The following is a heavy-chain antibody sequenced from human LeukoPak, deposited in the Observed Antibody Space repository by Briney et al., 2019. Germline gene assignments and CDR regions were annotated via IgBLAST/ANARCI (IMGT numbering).Heavy chain of an antibody. V-gene: IGHV4-4*07. D-gene: IGHD3-3*01. CDR2: IYTSGST. CDR1: GGSISSYY. J-gene: IGHJ3*02. CDR3: ARDCDFWRALDDAFDI. Sequence: SETLSLTCTVSGGSISSYYWGWIRQPAGKGLEWIGRIYTSGSTNYNPSLTSRVTMSVDTSKNQFSLKLSSVTAADTAVYYCARDCDFWRALDDAFDIWGQGTMVTVSS.